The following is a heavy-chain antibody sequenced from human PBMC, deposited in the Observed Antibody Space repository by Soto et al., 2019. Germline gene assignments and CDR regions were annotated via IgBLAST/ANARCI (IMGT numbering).Heavy chain of an antibody. CDR3: ARLTYDILTGYHMGYFDY. CDR2: IYYSGST. D-gene: IGHD3-9*01. Sequence: QLQLQESGPGLVKPSETLSLTCTVSGGSISSSSYYWGWIRQPPGKGLEWIGSIYYSGSTYYNPSLKSRVTISVDTSKNQFSLKLSSVTAADTAVYYCARLTYDILTGYHMGYFDYWGQGTLVTVSS. J-gene: IGHJ4*02. V-gene: IGHV4-39*01. CDR1: GGSISSSSYY.